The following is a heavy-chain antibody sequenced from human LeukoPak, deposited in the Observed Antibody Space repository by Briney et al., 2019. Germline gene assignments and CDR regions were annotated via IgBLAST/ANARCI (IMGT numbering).Heavy chain of an antibody. V-gene: IGHV3-48*01. CDR2: ISSSSSTI. CDR3: ARGRGDSSGYYAY. J-gene: IGHJ4*02. CDR1: GFTFSSYG. Sequence: GGSLRLSCAASGFTFSSYGMNWVRQAPGKGLEWVSYISSSSSTIYYADSVKGRFTVSRDNAKNSLYLQMNSLRAEETAVYYCARGRGDSSGYYAYWGQGTLVTVSS. D-gene: IGHD3-22*01.